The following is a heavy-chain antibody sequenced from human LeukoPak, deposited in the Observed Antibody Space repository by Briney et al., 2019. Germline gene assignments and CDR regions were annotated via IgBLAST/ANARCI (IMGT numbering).Heavy chain of an antibody. CDR1: GGSISSSSYY. J-gene: IGHJ5*02. CDR2: IYYSGST. Sequence: SETLSLTCTVSGGSISSSSYYWGWIRQPTGKGLEWIGSIYYSGSTYYNPSLKSRVTISVDTSKNQFSLKLSSVTAADTAVYYCARWGRDFYTNWFDPWGQGTLVTVSS. V-gene: IGHV4-39*07. D-gene: IGHD3-3*01. CDR3: ARWGRDFYTNWFDP.